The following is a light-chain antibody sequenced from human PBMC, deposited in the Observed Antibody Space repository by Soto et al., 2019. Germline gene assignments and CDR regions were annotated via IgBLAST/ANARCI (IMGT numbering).Light chain of an antibody. CDR3: QQYDTFSGLT. CDR2: GAS. J-gene: IGKJ4*01. CDR1: QSISSW. Sequence: DIQMTQSPSTLSASVGDRVTIICRASQSISSWLAWYQQKPGKAPKLLIFGASNLDSGVPSRFSGSGSGTEFPLTISSLQPDDFAVYYCQQYDTFSGLTFGGGTKVEI. V-gene: IGKV1-5*03.